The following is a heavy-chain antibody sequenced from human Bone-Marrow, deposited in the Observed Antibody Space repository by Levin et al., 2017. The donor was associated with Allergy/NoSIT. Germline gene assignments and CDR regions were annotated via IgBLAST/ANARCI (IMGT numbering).Heavy chain of an antibody. V-gene: IGHV3-33*01. D-gene: IGHD3-22*01. CDR3: AREWGDYYDRDYYGMDV. Sequence: GGSLRLSCAASGFTFSSYGMHWVRQAPGKGLEWVAVIWYDGSNKYYADSVKGRFTISRDNSKNTLYLQMNSLRAEDTAVYYCAREWGDYYDRDYYGMDVWGQGTTVTVSS. J-gene: IGHJ6*02. CDR1: GFTFSSYG. CDR2: IWYDGSNK.